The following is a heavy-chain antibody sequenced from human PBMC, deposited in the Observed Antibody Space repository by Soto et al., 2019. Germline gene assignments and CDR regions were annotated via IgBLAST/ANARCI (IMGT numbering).Heavy chain of an antibody. CDR2: TIPILGTA. Sequence: SVKVSCEASVGTFSSFAIHWVRQAPGQGPEWMGGTIPILGTANYAQKFQGRVTIIADETTNTASLELTSLRSEYTAVYYCARGNALDIWGQGTTATVSS. CDR1: VGTFSSFA. J-gene: IGHJ6*02. V-gene: IGHV1-69*13. CDR3: ARGNALDI.